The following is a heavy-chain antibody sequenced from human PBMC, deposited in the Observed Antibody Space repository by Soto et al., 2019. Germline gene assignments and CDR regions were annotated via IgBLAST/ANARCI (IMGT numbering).Heavy chain of an antibody. V-gene: IGHV4-30-4*01. J-gene: IGHJ4*02. CDR3: AGGHDTIFGVATDY. D-gene: IGHD3-3*01. Sequence: PSETLSLTCTVSGGSISSGDYYWSWIRQPPGKGLEWIGYIYYSGSTYYNPSLKSRVTISVDTSKNQFSLKLSSVTAADTAVYYCAGGHDTIFGVATDYWGQGTLVTSPQ. CDR2: IYYSGST. CDR1: GGSISSGDYY.